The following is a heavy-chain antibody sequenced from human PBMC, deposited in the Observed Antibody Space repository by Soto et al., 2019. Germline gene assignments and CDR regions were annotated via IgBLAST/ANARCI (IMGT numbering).Heavy chain of an antibody. V-gene: IGHV4-31*03. CDR2: IYYSGST. D-gene: IGHD3-22*01. CDR3: AREYRNNYYDSSGYVGYYFDY. Sequence: SETLSLTCTVSGGSIVSGGYCLGCIRQQPWNGLELIGYIYYSGSTYYNPSLKSRVTISVDTSKNQFSLKLSSVTAADTAVYYCAREYRNNYYDSSGYVGYYFDYWGQGTLVTVSS. J-gene: IGHJ4*02. CDR1: GGSIVSGGYC.